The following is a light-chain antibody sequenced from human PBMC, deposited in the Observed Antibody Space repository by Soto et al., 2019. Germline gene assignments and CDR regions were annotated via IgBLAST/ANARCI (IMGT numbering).Light chain of an antibody. CDR1: QGISSY. J-gene: IGKJ2*01. CDR3: QQYYSYQYT. Sequence: AIRMTQSPSSLSASTGDRVTITCRASQGISSYLAWYQQKPGKAPKLLIYAAFTLQSGVPSRFSGSGSGTDFTLTISCLQSEDFATYYCQQYYSYQYTFGQGTKLEIK. V-gene: IGKV1-8*01. CDR2: AAF.